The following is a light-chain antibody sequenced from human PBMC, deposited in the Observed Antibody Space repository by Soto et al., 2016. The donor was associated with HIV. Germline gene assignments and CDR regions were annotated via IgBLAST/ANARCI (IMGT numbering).Light chain of an antibody. CDR1: NIGSKS. J-gene: IGLJ2*01. CDR3: QVWDSRRDPVL. Sequence: SYELTQAPSVSVAPGKTARISCGGNNIGSKSVHWYQQKPGQAPVLVVYDESDRPSGIPERFSGSNSGNTATLTINRVEAGDEADYFCQVWDSRRDPVLFGGGTKLTVL. CDR2: DES. V-gene: IGLV3-21*03.